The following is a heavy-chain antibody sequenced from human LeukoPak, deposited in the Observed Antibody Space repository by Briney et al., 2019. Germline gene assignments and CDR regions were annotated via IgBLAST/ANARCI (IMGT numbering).Heavy chain of an antibody. J-gene: IGHJ5*02. CDR2: IIPIFGTA. D-gene: IGHD2-2*01. CDR1: GYTFTSYY. V-gene: IGHV1-69*13. CDR3: ARVVTPRYCSTTSCYWKGWFDP. Sequence: SVKVSCKASGYTFTSYYMHWVRRAPRQGLEWMGGIIPIFGTANYAQRFQGRVTITADESTGTAYMELSGLRSEDTAVYYCARVVTPRYCSTTSCYWKGWFDPWGQGTLVTVSS.